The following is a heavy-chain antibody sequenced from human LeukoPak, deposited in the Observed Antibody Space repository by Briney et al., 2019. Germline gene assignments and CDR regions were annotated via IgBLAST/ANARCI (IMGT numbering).Heavy chain of an antibody. CDR3: ARDSVAGAIFDY. CDR1: GGSFSGYY. J-gene: IGHJ4*02. CDR2: INHSGST. D-gene: IGHD6-19*01. Sequence: SETLSLTCAVYGGSFSGYYWSWIRQPPGKGLEWIGEINHSGSTNYNPSLESRVTISVDTSKNQFSLKLSSVTAADTAVYYCARDSVAGAIFDYWGQGTLVTVSS. V-gene: IGHV4-34*01.